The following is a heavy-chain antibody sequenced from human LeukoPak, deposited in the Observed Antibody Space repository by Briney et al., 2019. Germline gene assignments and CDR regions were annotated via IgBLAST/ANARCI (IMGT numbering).Heavy chain of an antibody. CDR3: ASGPGYSSSWYFDY. J-gene: IGHJ4*02. CDR1: GFTFSDY. V-gene: IGHV3-11*04. Sequence: GGSLRLSCAASGFTFSDYMSWIRQAPGKGLEWVSYISSSGSTIYYADSVKGRFTISRDNAKNSLYLQMNSLRAEDTAVYYCASGPGYSSSWYFDYWGQGTLVTVSS. CDR2: ISSSGSTI. D-gene: IGHD6-13*01.